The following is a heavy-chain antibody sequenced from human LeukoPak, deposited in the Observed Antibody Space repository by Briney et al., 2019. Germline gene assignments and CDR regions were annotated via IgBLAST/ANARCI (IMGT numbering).Heavy chain of an antibody. CDR3: ASPGAYSSGWYRFDY. J-gene: IGHJ4*02. D-gene: IGHD6-19*01. Sequence: GESLKISCKGSGCSFTSYWIGWVRQMPGKGLEWMGIIYPGDSDTRYSPSFQGQVTISADKSISTAYLQWSSLKASDTAMYYCASPGAYSSGWYRFDYWGQGTLVTVSS. CDR2: IYPGDSDT. CDR1: GCSFTSYW. V-gene: IGHV5-51*01.